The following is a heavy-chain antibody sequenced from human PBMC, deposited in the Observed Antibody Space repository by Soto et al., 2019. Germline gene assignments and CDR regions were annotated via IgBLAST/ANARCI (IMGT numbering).Heavy chain of an antibody. Sequence: QVQLVPSGAEVKRPGSSVKVSCKASGDTFSFYSINWVRQAPGLGLEWMGRVNPILSMSNYAQRFQGRVTMTADKSTSTAYMELTRLRSEDTAMNYCATSSGSGYRAFHYWCQRALVTVSS. CDR1: GDTFSFYS. J-gene: IGHJ4*02. CDR3: ATSSGSGYRAFHY. D-gene: IGHD3-10*01. V-gene: IGHV1-69*04. CDR2: VNPILSMS.